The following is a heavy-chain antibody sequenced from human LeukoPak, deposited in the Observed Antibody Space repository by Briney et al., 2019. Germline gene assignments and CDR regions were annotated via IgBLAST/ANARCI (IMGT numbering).Heavy chain of an antibody. CDR3: ARAPSRYCSGGSCYTAYWYFDL. CDR2: IYSGGST. Sequence: GGSLRLSCAASGFTVSSNYMSWVRQAPGKGLEWVSVIYSGGSTYYADSVKGRFTISRDNSKNTLYLQMNSLRAEDTAVYYCARAPSRYCSGGSCYTAYWYFDLWGRGTLVTVSS. D-gene: IGHD2-15*01. J-gene: IGHJ2*01. V-gene: IGHV3-53*01. CDR1: GFTVSSNY.